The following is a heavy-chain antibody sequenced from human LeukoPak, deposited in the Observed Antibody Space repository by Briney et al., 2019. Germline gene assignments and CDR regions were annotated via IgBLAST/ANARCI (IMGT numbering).Heavy chain of an antibody. Sequence: ASVKVSCKASGYTFTGYYMYWVRQAPGQGLEWMGWINPNSGGTNYAQKFQGRVTMTRDTSISTAYMELSRLRSDDTAVYYCARALRPYSYGYDDFDYWGQGTLVTVSS. CDR3: ARALRPYSYGYDDFDY. CDR2: INPNSGGT. CDR1: GYTFTGYY. J-gene: IGHJ4*02. D-gene: IGHD5-18*01. V-gene: IGHV1-2*02.